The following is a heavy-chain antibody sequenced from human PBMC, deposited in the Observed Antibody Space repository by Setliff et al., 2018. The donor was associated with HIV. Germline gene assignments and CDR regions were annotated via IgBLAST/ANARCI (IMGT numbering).Heavy chain of an antibody. Sequence: GGSLRLSCAASGFTFSNSWMSWVRQAPGKGLEWVANIKQDGSEKYYVDSVKGRFTISRDNAKNSLYLQMNSLTAEDTAVYYCAKVDNGHCTSASCRDFDYWGQGTLVTVSS. CDR2: IKQDGSEK. J-gene: IGHJ4*02. CDR3: AKVDNGHCTSASCRDFDY. D-gene: IGHD2-2*03. CDR1: GFTFSNSW. V-gene: IGHV3-7*03.